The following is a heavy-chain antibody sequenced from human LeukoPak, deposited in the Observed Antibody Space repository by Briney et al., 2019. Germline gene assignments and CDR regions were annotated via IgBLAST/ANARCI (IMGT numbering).Heavy chain of an antibody. D-gene: IGHD4-23*01. CDR1: GFAFSSYG. J-gene: IGHJ4*02. Sequence: GGSLRLSCAASGFAFSSYGMHWVRQAPGKGLEWVAYIHYDSSTEDYADSVKGRFTISRENSKNRLYLQMNSLRAEDTAVYYCARAEGYGGELDSWGQGTLVTVSS. CDR3: ARAEGYGGELDS. V-gene: IGHV3-30*02. CDR2: IHYDSSTE.